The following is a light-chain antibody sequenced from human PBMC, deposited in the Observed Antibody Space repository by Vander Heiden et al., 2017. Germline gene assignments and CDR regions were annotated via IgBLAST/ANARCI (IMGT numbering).Light chain of an antibody. J-gene: IGKJ1*01. Sequence: EIVLTQSPGTLSLSPGERATLSCRASQSISNNYFAWYQQEPGQAPRLLIYGASNRAAGISDRFSGSGSGTDFTLTISRLGPEDFAVYYCHQYGTSPGTFGQGTKVEIK. CDR2: GAS. CDR3: HQYGTSPGT. V-gene: IGKV3-20*01. CDR1: QSISNNY.